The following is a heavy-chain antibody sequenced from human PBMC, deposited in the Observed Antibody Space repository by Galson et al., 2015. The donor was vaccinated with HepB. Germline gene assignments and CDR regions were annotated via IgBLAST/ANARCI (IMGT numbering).Heavy chain of an antibody. V-gene: IGHV1-58*01. D-gene: IGHD3-22*01. CDR2: IVVGSGDT. CDR1: GFTFSRST. J-gene: IGHJ4*02. CDR3: ATFFYYDSSGFHYGGALDY. Sequence: SVKVSCKASGFTFSRSTVQWVRQARGQRLEWIGWIVVGSGDTNYAQKFQERVTITRDMSTSTAYMELSNLRSDDTAVYYCATFFYYDSSGFHYGGALDYWGQGTLVTVSS.